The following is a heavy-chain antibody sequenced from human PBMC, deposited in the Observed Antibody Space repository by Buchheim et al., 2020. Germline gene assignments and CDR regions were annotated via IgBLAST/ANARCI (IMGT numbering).Heavy chain of an antibody. CDR2: ISASNGNT. CDR3: ARGKYDRSGPGS. J-gene: IGHJ5*02. V-gene: IGHV1-18*01. Sequence: QVQLVQSGPEVKPPGASVKVSCKASGYTFSSYGINWVRQAPGQGLEWMGWISASNGNTNYAQNLQGRVPMTTDPSTYPAYMELRSLRSDDTAVYYCARGKYDRSGPGSWGQGTL. CDR1: GYTFSSYG. D-gene: IGHD3-22*01.